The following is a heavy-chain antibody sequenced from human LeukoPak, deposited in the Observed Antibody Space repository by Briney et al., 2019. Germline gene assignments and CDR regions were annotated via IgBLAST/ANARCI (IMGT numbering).Heavy chain of an antibody. CDR3: ARGYDYFDY. V-gene: IGHV3-30*04. J-gene: IGHJ4*02. CDR2: ISYDGSNK. D-gene: IGHD3-16*01. Sequence: PGGSLRLSCAASGFTFSGYAMHWVRQAPGKGLEWVAVISYDGSNKYYADSVKGRFTISRDNSKNTLYLQMNSLRAEDTAVYYCARGYDYFDYWGQGTLVTVSS. CDR1: GFTFSGYA.